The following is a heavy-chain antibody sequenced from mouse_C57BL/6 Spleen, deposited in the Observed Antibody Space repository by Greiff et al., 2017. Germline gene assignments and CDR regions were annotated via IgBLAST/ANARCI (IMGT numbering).Heavy chain of an antibody. D-gene: IGHD1-1*01. J-gene: IGHJ2*01. CDR1: GYTFTDYY. V-gene: IGHV1-19*01. CDR2: INPYNGGT. CDR3: ARASSYGYFDY. Sequence: VQLQQSGPVLVKPGASVKMSCKASGYTFTDYYMNWVKQSHGKSLEWIGVINPYNGGTSYNQKFKGKATLTVDKSSSTAYMELNSLTSEDSAVYYCARASSYGYFDYWGQGTTLTVSS.